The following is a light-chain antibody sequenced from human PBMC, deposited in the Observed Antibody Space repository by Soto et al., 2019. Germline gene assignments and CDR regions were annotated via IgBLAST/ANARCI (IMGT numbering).Light chain of an antibody. CDR3: CSYAGSDTGV. J-gene: IGLJ3*02. CDR2: EGS. Sequence: QSALTQPASVSGSPGQSITISCTGTSSDVGNYNLVSWYQQHPVKAPKLIIYEGSVRPSGVSHRFSGSKSGNTASLTISGLQAEDEADYYCCSYAGSDTGVFGGGTKLTVL. V-gene: IGLV2-23*01. CDR1: SSDVGNYNL.